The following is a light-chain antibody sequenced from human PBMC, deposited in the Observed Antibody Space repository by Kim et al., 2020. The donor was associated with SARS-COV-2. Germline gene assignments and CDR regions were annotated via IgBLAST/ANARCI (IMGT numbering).Light chain of an antibody. V-gene: IGKV1-12*01. CDR2: AAS. J-gene: IGKJ4*01. CDR3: QRADSFPLG. CDR1: QDISSW. Sequence: SSVGDRVTITCRASQDISSWLAWYQEKPGKAPKLLISAASSLQSGVPSRFSGSGSGTDFTLTISSLQPEDFASYYCQRADSFPLGFGGGTKVDIK.